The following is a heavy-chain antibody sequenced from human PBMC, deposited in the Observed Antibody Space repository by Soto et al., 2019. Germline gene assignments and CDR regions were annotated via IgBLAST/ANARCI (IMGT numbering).Heavy chain of an antibody. CDR3: ARGVGSGSYYNQYNWFDP. CDR1: GYTFTNYG. J-gene: IGHJ5*02. CDR2: INVYNGNT. D-gene: IGHD3-10*01. Sequence: QVQLVQSGGEVKKPGASVKVSCKASGYTFTNYGISWVRQAPGQGLEWMGWINVYNGNTKYAQKVQGRVTMTTDTXTXPXXMERRRLRSDDTAVYYCARGVGSGSYYNQYNWFDPWGQGTLVTVSS. V-gene: IGHV1-18*01.